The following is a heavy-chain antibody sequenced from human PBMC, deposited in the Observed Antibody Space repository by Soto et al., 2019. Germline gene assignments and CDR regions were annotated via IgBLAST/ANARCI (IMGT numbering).Heavy chain of an antibody. Sequence: SETRPLTCTVSGGSISSSSYYWGWIRQPPGKGLEWIGSIYYSGSTYYNPSLKSRVTISVDTSKNQFSLKLSSVTAADTAVYYCAGDEERSTGKRWGSPYYCYSAMNVWGQGTTVTV. D-gene: IGHD3-16*01. J-gene: IGHJ6*02. V-gene: IGHV4-39*01. CDR3: AGDEERSTGKRWGSPYYCYSAMNV. CDR1: GGSISSSSYY. CDR2: IYYSGST.